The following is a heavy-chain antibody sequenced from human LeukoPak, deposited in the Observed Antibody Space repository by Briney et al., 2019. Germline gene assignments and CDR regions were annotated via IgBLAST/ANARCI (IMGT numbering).Heavy chain of an antibody. J-gene: IGHJ4*02. D-gene: IGHD4-17*01. CDR1: GFIFGDFY. CDR2: ITSSGDSI. V-gene: IGHV3-11*01. CDR3: ARDPEYSDR. Sequence: GRSLRLSRVGSGFIFGDFYMNWIRQAPGKGLEGISFITSSGDSIYYAESVKGRFTVFRDNAKHSSYLEMNSLRAEDTAVFFFARDPEYSDRWGQGTLVTVSS.